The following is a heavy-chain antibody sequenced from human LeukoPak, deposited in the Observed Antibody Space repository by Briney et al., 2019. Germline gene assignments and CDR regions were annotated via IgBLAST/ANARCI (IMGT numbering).Heavy chain of an antibody. V-gene: IGHV4-59*11. D-gene: IGHD1-14*01. Sequence: PSETLSLSCTVSGGSINSHYCSWIRQPPGKGLEWIGYIYYSGSTSYNPSLKSRVTISVDTSKNQFSLKLSSVTAADTAVYYCARGGVYPDYYYYIDVWGRGTTLTVFS. CDR2: IYYSGST. CDR3: ARGGVYPDYYYYIDV. CDR1: GGSINSHY. J-gene: IGHJ6*03.